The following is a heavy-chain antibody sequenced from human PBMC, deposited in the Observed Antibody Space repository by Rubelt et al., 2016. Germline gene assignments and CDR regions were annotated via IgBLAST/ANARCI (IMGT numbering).Heavy chain of an antibody. D-gene: IGHD1-7*01. V-gene: IGHV4-39*07. CDR3: ARGTSQGAFDI. J-gene: IGHJ3*02. Sequence: QLQLQESGPGLVRPSETLSLTCTVSGGSISSSSYFWGWVRQPPGKGLEWIGEINHSGSTNYKPSLKGRVPNSVDTSKNQFSLKLSSVTAADTAVYYCARGTSQGAFDIWGQGTMVTVSS. CDR2: INHSGST. CDR1: GGSISSSSYF.